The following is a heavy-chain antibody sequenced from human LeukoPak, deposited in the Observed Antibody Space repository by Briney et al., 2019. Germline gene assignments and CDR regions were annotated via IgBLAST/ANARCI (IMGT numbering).Heavy chain of an antibody. J-gene: IGHJ6*02. CDR2: INSDGSST. CDR1: GFSVSRNY. V-gene: IGHV3-74*01. Sequence: GGSLRLSCAASGFSVSRNYMSWVRQAPGRGLVWVSRINSDGSSTVYADSVKGRFTISRDNAKNTLYLQMNSLRAEDTAVYYCARGNPGSDGMDVWGQGTTVTVSS. D-gene: IGHD1-14*01. CDR3: ARGNPGSDGMDV.